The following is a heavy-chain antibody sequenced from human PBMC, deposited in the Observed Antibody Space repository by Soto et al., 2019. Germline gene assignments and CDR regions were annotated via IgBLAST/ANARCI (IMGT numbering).Heavy chain of an antibody. J-gene: IGHJ4*02. CDR1: GFTFSSYS. CDR3: SYDTFGDKDF. V-gene: IGHV3-21*01. CDR2: ISSSSSYI. Sequence: PGGSLRLSCAASGFTFSSYSMNWVRQAPGKGLEWVSSISSSSSYIYYADSMQGRFTISRDNAKNTLYLQMNSLGVEDTALYYCSYDTFGDKDFWGQGTPVTVSS. D-gene: IGHD3-9*01.